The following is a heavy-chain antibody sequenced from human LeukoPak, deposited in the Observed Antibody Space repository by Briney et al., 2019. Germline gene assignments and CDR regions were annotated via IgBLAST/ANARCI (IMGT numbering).Heavy chain of an antibody. CDR3: ARGYWVGYCSSTSCAYFDY. J-gene: IGHJ4*02. CDR1: GYTFTGYY. V-gene: IGHV1-2*02. D-gene: IGHD2-2*01. CDR2: INPNSGAT. Sequence: ASVKVSCKASGYTFTGYYIHWVRQAPGQGLEWMGWINPNSGATNYAQKFQGRVTMTRDTSISTAYMELSSLRSDDTAAYYCARGYWVGYCSSTSCAYFDYWGQGTLVSVSS.